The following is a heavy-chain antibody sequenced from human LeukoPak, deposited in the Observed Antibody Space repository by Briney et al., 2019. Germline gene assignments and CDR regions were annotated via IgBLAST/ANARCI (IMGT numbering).Heavy chain of an antibody. D-gene: IGHD6-13*01. CDR1: GFTFSSYW. CDR3: AREGSAAGIDDAFDI. V-gene: IGHV3-74*01. Sequence: PGGSLRLSCAASGFTFSSYWMHWVRHAPGKGLVWVSRISTDGSRTSYADSVKGRFTISRDNAKNTLYLQMNSLRAEDTAVYYCAREGSAAGIDDAFDIWGQGTMVTVSS. J-gene: IGHJ3*02. CDR2: ISTDGSRT.